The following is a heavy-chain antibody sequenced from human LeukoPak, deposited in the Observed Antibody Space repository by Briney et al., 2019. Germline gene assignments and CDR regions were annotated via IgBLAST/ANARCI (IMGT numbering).Heavy chain of an antibody. D-gene: IGHD1-26*01. CDR1: GYTFTSYG. V-gene: IGHV1-2*02. CDR2: ISANSGGT. J-gene: IGHJ4*02. Sequence: ASVKVSCKASGYTFTSYGISWVRQAPGQGLEWMGWISANSGGTNYAQKFQGRVTMTRDTSVSTAYMELSRLRSDDTAVYYCATERAYSGSYSPNYWGQGTLVTVSS. CDR3: ATERAYSGSYSPNY.